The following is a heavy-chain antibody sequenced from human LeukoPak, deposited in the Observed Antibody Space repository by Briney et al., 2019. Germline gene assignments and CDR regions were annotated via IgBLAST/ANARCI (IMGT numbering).Heavy chain of an antibody. Sequence: PGGSLRLSCAASGFTFSTYWMHWVRQAPGKGLVWVSRMNSDGSITTYADSVKGRFTISRDNAKNTLYLQMNSLRAEDTAVYYCAGVQSYGPRAFVQWGQGSLVTVSS. CDR1: GFTFSTYW. J-gene: IGHJ4*02. V-gene: IGHV3-74*01. D-gene: IGHD3-16*01. CDR2: MNSDGSIT. CDR3: AGVQSYGPRAFVQ.